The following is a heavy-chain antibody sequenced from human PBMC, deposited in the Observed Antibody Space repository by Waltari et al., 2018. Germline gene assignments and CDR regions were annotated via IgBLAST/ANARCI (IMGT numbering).Heavy chain of an antibody. D-gene: IGHD6-19*01. CDR2: IYYSGST. J-gene: IGHJ4*02. CDR3: AAVSSGVSVVYDY. Sequence: QVQLQESGPGLVKPSETLSLTCTVSGGSTSSYYWSWIRQPPGKGLEWIGYIYYSGSTNYNPSLKSRVTISVDTSKNQFSLKLSSVTAADTAVYYCAAVSSGVSVVYDYWGQGTLVTVSS. CDR1: GGSTSSYY. V-gene: IGHV4-59*01.